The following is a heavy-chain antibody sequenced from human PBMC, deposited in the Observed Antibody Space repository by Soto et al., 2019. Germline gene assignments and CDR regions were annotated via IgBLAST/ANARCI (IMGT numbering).Heavy chain of an antibody. V-gene: IGHV5-51*01. CDR1: GYSLTSYW. D-gene: IGHD3-9*01. Sequence: GESLKISCKGSGYSLTSYWIGWVRQMPGKGLEWMGIIYPGDSDTRYSPSLQGQVTISADKSISTAADTAVYYCARHIEDILTGYYPAFDYWGQGTPVTVSS. CDR3: GYYPAFDY. J-gene: IGHJ4*02. CDR2: IYPGDSDT.